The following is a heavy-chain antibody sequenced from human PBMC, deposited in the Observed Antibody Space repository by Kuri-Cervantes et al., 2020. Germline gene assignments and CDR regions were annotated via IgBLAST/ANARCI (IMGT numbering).Heavy chain of an antibody. D-gene: IGHD5-24*01. CDR1: GFTFSSYA. Sequence: GGSLRLSCAASGFTFSSYAMHWVRQAPGKGLEWVAVISNDGNNKYYAGSVKGRFTISRDNSKNRLYLQMNSLRAEDTAVYYCAREGRDGYNFELNYWGQGTLVTVSS. CDR2: ISNDGNNK. CDR3: AREGRDGYNFELNY. V-gene: IGHV3-30-3*01. J-gene: IGHJ4*02.